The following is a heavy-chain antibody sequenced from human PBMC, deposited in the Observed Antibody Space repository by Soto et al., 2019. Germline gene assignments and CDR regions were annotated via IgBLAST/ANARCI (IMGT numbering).Heavy chain of an antibody. CDR1: GYTFTGYY. CDR3: ARGLAYYDFWSGYPDY. Sequence: QVQLVQSGAEVKKPGASVKVSCKASGYTFTGYYMHWVRQAPGQGLEWMGWINPNSGGTNYAQKFQGWVTMTRDRSISTAYMELSRLRSDDTAVYYCARGLAYYDFWSGYPDYWGQGTLVTVSS. CDR2: INPNSGGT. J-gene: IGHJ4*02. V-gene: IGHV1-2*04. D-gene: IGHD3-3*01.